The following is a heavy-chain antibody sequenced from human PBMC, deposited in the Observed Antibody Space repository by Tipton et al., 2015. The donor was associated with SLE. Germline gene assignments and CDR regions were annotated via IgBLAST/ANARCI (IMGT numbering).Heavy chain of an antibody. CDR1: GGSISGADYQ. D-gene: IGHD6-19*01. CDR2: IYYSGDT. J-gene: IGHJ4*02. V-gene: IGHV4-31*03. Sequence: TLSLTCTVSGGSISGADYQWTWIRQVPGRGLEWIGYIYYSGDTYYNPSPKSRVSISLDTSKNQFSLKLNSVTAADTAVYYCANFGSGGFDYWGQGILVTVSS. CDR3: ANFGSGGFDY.